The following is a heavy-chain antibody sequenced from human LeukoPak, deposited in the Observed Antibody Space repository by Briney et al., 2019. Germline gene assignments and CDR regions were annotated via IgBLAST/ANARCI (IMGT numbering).Heavy chain of an antibody. D-gene: IGHD3-3*02. CDR2: ISGSGGST. CDR3: AKAGSIRFDY. V-gene: IGHV3-23*01. J-gene: IGHJ4*02. Sequence: GGSLRLSCAASGFTFSSYGMSWVRQAPGKGLEWVSAISGSGGSTYYADSVKGRFTISRDNSKNTLYLQIKSLRAEDTAVYYCAKAGSIRFDYWGQGTLVTVSS. CDR1: GFTFSSYG.